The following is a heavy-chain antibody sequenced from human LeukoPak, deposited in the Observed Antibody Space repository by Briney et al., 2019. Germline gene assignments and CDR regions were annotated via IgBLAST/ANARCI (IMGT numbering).Heavy chain of an antibody. J-gene: IGHJ6*03. CDR2: ISGSGGST. D-gene: IGHD2-15*01. CDR3: AKDKDNIYYYYYMDV. Sequence: AGGSLRLSCAASGFTFSTYNMNWVRQAPGKGLEWVSAISGSGGSTYYADSVKGRFTISRDNSKNTLYLQMNSLRAEDTAVYYCAKDKDNIYYYYYMDVWGKGTTVTISS. CDR1: GFTFSTYN. V-gene: IGHV3-23*01.